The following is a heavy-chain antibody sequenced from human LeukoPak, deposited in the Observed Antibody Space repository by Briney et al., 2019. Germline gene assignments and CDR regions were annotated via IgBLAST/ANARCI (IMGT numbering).Heavy chain of an antibody. Sequence: GGSLRLSCAASGFTFISYGMHWVRQAPGKGLEWVAFIRYDGSNKYYADSVKGRFTISRDNSKNTLFLQMSSLSAEDTAVYYCAKDSRTYFYGSGSFSLPKRPLGYFDHWGQGTLVTVSA. CDR1: GFTFISYG. D-gene: IGHD3-10*01. V-gene: IGHV3-30*02. CDR3: AKDSRTYFYGSGSFSLPKRPLGYFDH. J-gene: IGHJ4*02. CDR2: IRYDGSNK.